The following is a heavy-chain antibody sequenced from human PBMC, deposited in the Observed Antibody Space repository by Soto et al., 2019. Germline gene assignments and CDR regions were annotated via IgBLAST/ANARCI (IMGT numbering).Heavy chain of an antibody. V-gene: IGHV4-59*01. CDR3: ASFKRITIFGAFPGLDY. D-gene: IGHD3-3*01. CDR2: IYYSGST. J-gene: IGHJ4*02. CDR1: GGSISSYY. Sequence: SETLSLTCTVSGGSISSYYWSWIRQPPGKGLEWIGYIYYSGSTNYNPSLKSRVTISVDTSRNQFSLKLSSVTAADTAVYYCASFKRITIFGAFPGLDYCGQGTLVTVSS.